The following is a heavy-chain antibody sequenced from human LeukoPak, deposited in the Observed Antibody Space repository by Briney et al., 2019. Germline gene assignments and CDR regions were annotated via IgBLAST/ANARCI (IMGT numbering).Heavy chain of an antibody. CDR2: IYPGDSDT. CDR3: ARNKVATTREFDY. V-gene: IGHV5-51*01. D-gene: IGHD5-12*01. CDR1: GYSFTSYW. Sequence: GAALQISFKGSGYSFTSYWIGWVRQMPGKGLEWMGVIYPGDSDTRYSPSFQGQVTISADKSINTASPQWSSLKASDTAMYYCARNKVATTREFDYWGQGTLVTVSA. J-gene: IGHJ4*02.